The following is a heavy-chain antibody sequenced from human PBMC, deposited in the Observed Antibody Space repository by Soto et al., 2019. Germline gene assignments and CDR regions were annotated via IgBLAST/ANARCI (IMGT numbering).Heavy chain of an antibody. D-gene: IGHD2-15*01. V-gene: IGHV3-21*01. CDR3: AKDRRRYCSGGSCYSDFQH. CDR2: ISSSSSYI. J-gene: IGHJ1*01. CDR1: GFTFSSYS. Sequence: PGGSLRLSCAASGFTFSSYSMNWVRQAPGKGLEWVSSISSSSSYIYYADSVKGRFTISRDNAKNSLYLQMNSLRAEDTAVYYCAKDRRRYCSGGSCYSDFQHWGQGTLVTVSS.